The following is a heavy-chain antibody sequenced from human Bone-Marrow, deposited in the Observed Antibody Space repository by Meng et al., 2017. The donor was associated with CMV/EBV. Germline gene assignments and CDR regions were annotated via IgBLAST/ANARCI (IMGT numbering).Heavy chain of an antibody. CDR2: IYSGGST. V-gene: IGHV3-53*01. CDR1: GFTVSSNY. J-gene: IGHJ5*02. D-gene: IGHD1-14*01. CDR3: ARSREGPSGPFDP. Sequence: GESLKISCAASGFTVSSNYMSWVRQAPGKGLEWVSVIYSGGSTYYADSVKGRFTISRDNSKNTLYLQMNSLRAEDTAVYYCARSREGPSGPFDPWGQGTLVTVSS.